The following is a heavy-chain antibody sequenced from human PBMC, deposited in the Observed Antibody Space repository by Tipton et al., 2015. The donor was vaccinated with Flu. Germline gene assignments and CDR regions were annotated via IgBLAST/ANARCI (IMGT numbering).Heavy chain of an antibody. Sequence: SLRLSCAASGFTFSSYSMNWVRQAPGKGLEWVSSISSSSSYIYYADSVKGRFTISRDNAKNSLYLQMNSLRAEDTAVYYCARADSMQAFDIWGQGTMVTVSS. CDR1: GFTFSSYS. J-gene: IGHJ3*02. D-gene: IGHD3-22*01. CDR3: ARADSMQAFDI. CDR2: ISSSSSYI. V-gene: IGHV3-21*01.